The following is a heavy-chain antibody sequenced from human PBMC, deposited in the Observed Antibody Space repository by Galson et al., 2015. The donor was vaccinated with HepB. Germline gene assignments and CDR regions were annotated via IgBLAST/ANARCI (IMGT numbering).Heavy chain of an antibody. J-gene: IGHJ6*03. CDR2: ISSSSSTI. CDR3: AKDRDCSSTSCYGARDYYYYMDV. Sequence: SLRLSCAASGFTFSSYSMNWVRQAPGKGLEWVSYISSSSSTIYYADSVKGRFTISRDNAKNSLYLQMNSLRAEDTALYYCAKDRDCSSTSCYGARDYYYYMDVWGKGTTVTVSS. D-gene: IGHD2-2*01. V-gene: IGHV3-48*01. CDR1: GFTFSSYS.